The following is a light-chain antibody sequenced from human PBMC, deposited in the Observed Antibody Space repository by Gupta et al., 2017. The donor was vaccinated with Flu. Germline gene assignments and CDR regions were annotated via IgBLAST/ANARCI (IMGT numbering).Light chain of an antibody. CDR2: VNN. Sequence: QSVLTQAPSASGTTGQRVTISCSGGSSNIVNNPVHWYQHLPGTAPKLLIYVNNQRPSGVPGRFSASKSGTSASLAISGLQSEDAADYYCAAWDDSLNAWVFGGGTKLTVL. V-gene: IGLV1-44*01. CDR3: AAWDDSLNAWV. CDR1: SSNIVNNP. J-gene: IGLJ3*02.